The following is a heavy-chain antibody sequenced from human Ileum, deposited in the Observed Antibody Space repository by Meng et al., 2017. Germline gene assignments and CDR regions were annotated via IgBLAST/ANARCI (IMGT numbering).Heavy chain of an antibody. CDR3: ARDPDRSGRFFDY. Sequence: QVQLVQSGAEVKKPGASVKVSCKASGYSFTGFYIHWVRQAPGQGLEWMGWINPKNGGTNYAPKFQGRVTMTTDTSISIGYMELSSLRSDDTAVYYCARDPDRSGRFFDYWGQGTLVTVSS. CDR2: INPKNGGT. J-gene: IGHJ4*02. D-gene: IGHD1-26*01. V-gene: IGHV1-2*02. CDR1: GYSFTGFY.